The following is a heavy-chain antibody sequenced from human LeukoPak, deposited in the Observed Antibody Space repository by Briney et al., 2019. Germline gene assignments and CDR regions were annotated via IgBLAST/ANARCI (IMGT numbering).Heavy chain of an antibody. CDR1: GYSISSGYF. CDR3: ARGYSSSWYFNWFDP. D-gene: IGHD6-13*01. J-gene: IGHJ5*02. CDR2: IYHSGTT. Sequence: SETLSLTCTVSGYSISSGYFWGWIRQPPGKGLEWIGSIYHSGTTYYNPSLKSRVTISVDTSKNQFSLKLTSVTAADTAVYYCARGYSSSWYFNWFDPWGQGTLVTVST. V-gene: IGHV4-38-2*02.